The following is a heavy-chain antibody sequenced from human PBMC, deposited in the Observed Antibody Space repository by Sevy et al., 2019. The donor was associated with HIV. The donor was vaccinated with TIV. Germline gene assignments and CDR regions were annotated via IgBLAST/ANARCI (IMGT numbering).Heavy chain of an antibody. D-gene: IGHD6-19*01. CDR1: GYPFSTYA. CDR2: ISAYNGHT. Sequence: ASVKVSCKASGYPFSTYAISWVRQAPGQGLECMGWISAYNGHTNDAQSLQDRVTMTTDTSTSTAYMELRSLRSDDTAVYYCARLEASGSGWYGNGMDVWGQGTTVTVSS. CDR3: ARLEASGSGWYGNGMDV. V-gene: IGHV1-18*01. J-gene: IGHJ6*02.